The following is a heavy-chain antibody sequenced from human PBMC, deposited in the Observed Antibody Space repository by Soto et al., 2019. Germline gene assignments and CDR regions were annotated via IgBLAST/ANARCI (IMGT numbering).Heavy chain of an antibody. CDR1: GFTFTSSA. J-gene: IGHJ6*02. CDR3: AADPGIAVVVPGGSDYYYGMDV. CDR2: IVVGSGNT. Sequence: SVKVSCKASGFTFTSSAVQWVRQARGQRLEWIGWIVVGSGNTNYAQKFQERVTITRDMSTSTAYMELGSLRSEDTAVYYCAADPGIAVVVPGGSDYYYGMDVWGQGTTVTVSS. V-gene: IGHV1-58*01. D-gene: IGHD6-19*01.